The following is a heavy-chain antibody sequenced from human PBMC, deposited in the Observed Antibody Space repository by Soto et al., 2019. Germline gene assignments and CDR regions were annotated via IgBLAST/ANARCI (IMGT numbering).Heavy chain of an antibody. CDR1: GYTFRNYI. CDR3: ARYCAGNACYSRHYYAMDV. Sequence: QVQLVQSAGEVKKPGASAIVSCQASGYTFRNYIIAWLRQAPVQGLEWMGWISPYNGNTNYARQFRGRVILTTDTSTSAAYMELRNLGSDDAATYYCARYCAGNACYSRHYYAMDVWGQGTTVSVSS. D-gene: IGHD2-21*02. J-gene: IGHJ6*02. CDR2: ISPYNGNT. V-gene: IGHV1-18*01.